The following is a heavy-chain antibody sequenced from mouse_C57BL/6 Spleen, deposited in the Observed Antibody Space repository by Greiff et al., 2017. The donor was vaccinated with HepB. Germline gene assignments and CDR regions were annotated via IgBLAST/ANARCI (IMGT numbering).Heavy chain of an antibody. Sequence: VQLQQSGPGLVQPSQSLSITCTVSGFSLTSYGVHWVRQSPGKGLEWLGVIWSGGSTDYNAAFISRLSISKDNSKSQVFFKMNSLQADDTAIYYCARNWGYYYGSSYDYYAMDYWGQGTSVTVSS. CDR3: ARNWGYYYGSSYDYYAMDY. D-gene: IGHD1-1*01. CDR2: IWSGGST. V-gene: IGHV2-2*01. J-gene: IGHJ4*01. CDR1: GFSLTSYG.